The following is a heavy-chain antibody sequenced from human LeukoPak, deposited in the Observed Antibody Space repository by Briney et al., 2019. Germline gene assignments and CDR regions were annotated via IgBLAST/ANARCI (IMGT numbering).Heavy chain of an antibody. J-gene: IGHJ3*02. D-gene: IGHD3-16*02. CDR2: IYYSGST. Sequence: SETLSLTCTVSGGSISSYYWSWIRQPPGKGLEWIGYIYYSGSTYYNPSLKSRVTISVDTSKNQFSLKLSSVTAADTAVYYCASNMITFGGVIVPDAFDIWGQGTMVTVSS. V-gene: IGHV4-30-4*01. CDR1: GGSISSYY. CDR3: ASNMITFGGVIVPDAFDI.